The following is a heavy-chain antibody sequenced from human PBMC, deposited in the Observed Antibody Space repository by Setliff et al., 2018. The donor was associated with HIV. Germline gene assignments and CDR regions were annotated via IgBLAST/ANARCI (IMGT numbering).Heavy chain of an antibody. Sequence: GASVKVSCKASGYTFVDDGITWVRQAPGQGLEWMGWIGAYNGDTKYAQKFQDRVTMTIDTSASTAYMELRSLTSDDTAMYYCSRDRSATWTPTTYWGQGTLVT. V-gene: IGHV1-18*01. CDR1: GYTFVDDG. J-gene: IGHJ4*02. CDR3: SRDRSATWTPTTY. CDR2: IGAYNGDT. D-gene: IGHD6-25*01.